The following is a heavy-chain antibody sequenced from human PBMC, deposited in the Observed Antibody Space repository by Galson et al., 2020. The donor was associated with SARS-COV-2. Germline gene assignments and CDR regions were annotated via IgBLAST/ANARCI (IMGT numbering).Heavy chain of an antibody. D-gene: IGHD3-22*01. J-gene: IGHJ4*02. V-gene: IGHV4-31*03. CDR1: GVSVISGGNY. CDR2: IFSSVTT. Sequence: SETLSLTCTVSGVSVISGGNYWTWIRQHPGKGLEWIGHIFSSVTTYYSPSLKSRVTISVDTSQNQFSLRLSSVTAADTAVYYCARGRFYDSTGYSTSDYFDSWGQGTLVTVSS. CDR3: ARGRFYDSTGYSTSDYFDS.